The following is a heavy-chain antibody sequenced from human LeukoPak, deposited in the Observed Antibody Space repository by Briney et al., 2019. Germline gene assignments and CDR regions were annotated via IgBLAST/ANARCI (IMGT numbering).Heavy chain of an antibody. CDR1: GFTFSSYG. D-gene: IGHD4-23*01. J-gene: IGHJ4*02. V-gene: IGHV3-30*18. CDR2: ISYDGSNK. Sequence: GGSLRLSCAASGFTFSSYGMHWVRQAPGKGLEWVAVISYDGSNKYYADSVKGRFTISRDNSKNTLYLQMNSLRAEDTAVYYCAKGEGGNAGFDYWGQGTLVTVSS. CDR3: AKGEGGNAGFDY.